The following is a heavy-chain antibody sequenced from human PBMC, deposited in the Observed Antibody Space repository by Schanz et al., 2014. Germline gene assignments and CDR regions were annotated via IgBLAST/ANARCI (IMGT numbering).Heavy chain of an antibody. V-gene: IGHV1-18*01. J-gene: IGHJ4*02. CDR2: INGYNAHT. CDR3: ARDRDQWDGNFCDF. CDR1: GDTFDNFG. Sequence: QVQLVQSGGEVKTPGASVKVSCKATGDTFDNFGISWVRQAPGQGLEWMGWINGYNAHTNYAQKFQGRVTMTTDTSTSTVYMELRSLRSDDTAVYYCARDRDQWDGNFCDFWGQGTLVTVSS. D-gene: IGHD1-26*01.